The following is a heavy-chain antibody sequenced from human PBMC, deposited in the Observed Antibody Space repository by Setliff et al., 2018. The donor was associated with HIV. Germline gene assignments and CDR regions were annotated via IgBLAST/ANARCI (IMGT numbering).Heavy chain of an antibody. CDR3: VRGGVRGTEYVYLDF. V-gene: IGHV1-69*06. D-gene: IGHD3-10*01. CDR2: IIPLFETP. Sequence: SVKVSCKSSGGSFSTYAINWVRQAPGQGLEWMGNIIPLFETPDAAPRFRGRVTITADKSTSTAYMELSSLTYDDTAWYYFVRGGVRGTEYVYLDFWGQVTLVTVSS. J-gene: IGHJ4*02. CDR1: GGSFSTYA.